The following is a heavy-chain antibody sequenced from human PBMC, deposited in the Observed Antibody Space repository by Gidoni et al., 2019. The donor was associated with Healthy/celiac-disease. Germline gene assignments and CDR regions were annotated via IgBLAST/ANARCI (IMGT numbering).Heavy chain of an antibody. CDR2: T. V-gene: IGHV4-39*07. D-gene: IGHD1-26*01. J-gene: IGHJ4*02. CDR3: ARDRLGGSYEYFDY. Sequence: TYYNPSLKSRVTISVDTSKNQFSLKLSSVTAADTAVYYCARDRLGGSYEYFDYWGQGTLVTVSS.